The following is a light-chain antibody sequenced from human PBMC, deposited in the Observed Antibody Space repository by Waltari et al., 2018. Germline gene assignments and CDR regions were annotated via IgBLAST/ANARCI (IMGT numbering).Light chain of an antibody. V-gene: IGKV4-1*01. Sequence: DIVMTQSPESLAVSLGERATINCKSSESVLYSSNNKNHLAWYQQKPGQPPKLLLYWASTRKSGVPDRLSGSGSETDFTLTVTSLQAEDVAVYYCQQYYSTPLTFGGGTKVEIK. CDR2: WAS. CDR3: QQYYSTPLT. CDR1: ESVLYSSNNKNH. J-gene: IGKJ4*01.